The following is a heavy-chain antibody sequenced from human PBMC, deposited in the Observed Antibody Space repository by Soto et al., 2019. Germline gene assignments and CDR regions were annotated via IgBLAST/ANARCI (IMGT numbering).Heavy chain of an antibody. J-gene: IGHJ4*02. V-gene: IGHV3-23*01. CDR1: GFSFGNYA. D-gene: IGHD4-17*01. CDR2: ISGSGGST. CDR3: TLQRTTVYIVYFDY. Sequence: EVQLLESGGDLVQPGGSLRLSCAASGFSFGNYAMSWVRQAPGKGLEWGSIISGSGGSTDYADSVKGRFPISRDNSKNTLYLQMNSLRAKDTAVYYCTLQRTTVYIVYFDYWGQGTLVTVSS.